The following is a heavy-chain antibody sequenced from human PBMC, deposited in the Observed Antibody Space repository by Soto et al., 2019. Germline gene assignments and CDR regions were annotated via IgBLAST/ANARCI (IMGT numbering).Heavy chain of an antibody. CDR2: ISAYNGNT. Sequence: GASVKVSCKASGYTFTSYGISWVRQAPGQGLEWMGWISAYNGNTNYAQKLQGRVTMTTDTSTSTASMELRSLRSDDTAVYYCASSKYSSSLDSYYGMDVWGQGTTVTAP. CDR1: GYTFTSYG. V-gene: IGHV1-18*01. D-gene: IGHD6-6*01. J-gene: IGHJ6*02. CDR3: ASSKYSSSLDSYYGMDV.